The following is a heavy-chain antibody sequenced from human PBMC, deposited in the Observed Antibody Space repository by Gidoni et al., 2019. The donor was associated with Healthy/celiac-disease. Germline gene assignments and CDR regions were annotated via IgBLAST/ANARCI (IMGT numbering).Heavy chain of an antibody. CDR1: GFTFSSYG. Sequence: QVQLVESGGCVVQPGRSLRLSFAASGFTFSSYGMHCVRQAPGKGLEWGAGIWYDGSNKYYADSGKGRFTISRDNSKNTLYLQMNSLRAEDTAVYYCARDSLYGDYLADAFDIWGQGTMVTVSS. CDR3: ARDSLYGDYLADAFDI. J-gene: IGHJ3*02. CDR2: IWYDGSNK. V-gene: IGHV3-33*01. D-gene: IGHD4-17*01.